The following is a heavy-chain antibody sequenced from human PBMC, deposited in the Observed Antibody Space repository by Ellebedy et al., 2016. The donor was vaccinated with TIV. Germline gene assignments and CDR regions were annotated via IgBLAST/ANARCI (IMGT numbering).Heavy chain of an antibody. J-gene: IGHJ6*02. CDR2: IWYDGSNK. V-gene: IGHV3-33*08. D-gene: IGHD4-11*01. Sequence: GEYLKISCAASGFTFSSYAMSWVRQAHGKGLEWVEVIWYDGSNKYYADYVKVRFTISRDNSKNTLYVQMNSLRAEDTAVYYCARDTTVSYYYGMDVWGQGTTVTVSS. CDR1: GFTFSSYA. CDR3: ARDTTVSYYYGMDV.